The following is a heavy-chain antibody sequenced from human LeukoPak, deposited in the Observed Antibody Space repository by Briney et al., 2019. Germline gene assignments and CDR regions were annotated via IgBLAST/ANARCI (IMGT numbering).Heavy chain of an antibody. V-gene: IGHV4-59*01. D-gene: IGHD3/OR15-3a*01. CDR2: IYYSGST. CDR1: GGSISSYY. CDR3: ARDKYDFWSGTLYSWFDP. J-gene: IGHJ5*02. Sequence: SETLSLTCTVSGGSISSYYWSWIRQPPGKGLEWIGYIYYSGSTNYNPSLKSRVTISVDTSKNQFSLKLSSVTAADTAVYYCARDKYDFWSGTLYSWFDPWGQGTLVTVSS.